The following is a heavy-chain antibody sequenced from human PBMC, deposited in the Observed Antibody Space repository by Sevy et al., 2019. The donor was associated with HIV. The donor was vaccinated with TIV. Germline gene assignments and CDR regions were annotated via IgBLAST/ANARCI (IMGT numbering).Heavy chain of an antibody. J-gene: IGHJ1*01. V-gene: IGHV3-7*01. CDR2: IKEDGSAK. CDR3: ARDSAGYGGYAH. CDR1: GFTFSTYW. Sequence: RGYLRLSCAASGFTFSTYWMTCVRQAPGQGLEWVANIKEDGSAKYYVDSVKGRFTISRYNAKNSLYLQVNNLRTEDTAVYYCARDSAGYGGYAHWGQGTLVIVSS. D-gene: IGHD5-12*01.